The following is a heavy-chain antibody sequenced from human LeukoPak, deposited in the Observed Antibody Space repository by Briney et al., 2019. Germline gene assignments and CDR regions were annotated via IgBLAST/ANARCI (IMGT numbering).Heavy chain of an antibody. CDR2: INYSGRT. CDR1: DGSFSDYY. J-gene: IGHJ2*01. Sequence: KPSETLSLTCAVFDGSFSDYYWSWVRQPPGKGLEWIGEINYSGRTNYYPSLKSRVTISVDTSKNQFSLKLSSVTAADTAVYYCARGSRYDFWSGYYRTGPWYFDLWGRGTLVTVSS. CDR3: ARGSRYDFWSGYYRTGPWYFDL. D-gene: IGHD3-3*01. V-gene: IGHV4-34*01.